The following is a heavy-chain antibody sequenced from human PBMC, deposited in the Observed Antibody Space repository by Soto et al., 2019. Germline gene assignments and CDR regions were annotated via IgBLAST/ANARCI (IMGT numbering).Heavy chain of an antibody. V-gene: IGHV3-13*01. CDR2: IGTAGDT. CDR3: ARAPPYGVHDY. Sequence: GGSLRLSCAASGFTFSSYDMHWVRQATGKGLEWVSAIGTAGDTYYPGSVKGRFTISRENAKNSLYLQMNSLRAEDTAVYYCARAPPYGVHDYWGQGTLVTVSS. CDR1: GFTFSSYD. D-gene: IGHD3-10*01. J-gene: IGHJ4*02.